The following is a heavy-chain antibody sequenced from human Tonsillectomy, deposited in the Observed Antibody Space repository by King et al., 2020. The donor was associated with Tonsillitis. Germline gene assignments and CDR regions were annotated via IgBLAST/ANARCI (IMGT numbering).Heavy chain of an antibody. CDR1: GFTFSNAW. J-gene: IGHJ4*02. Sequence: VQLVESGGGLVKPGGSLRLSCAASGFTFSNAWMSWVRQAPGKGLEWVGRIKSKTDGGTTDYAAPVKGRFTISRDDSKNTLYLQMNSLKTDDTAVYYCTTEATKVLNDYWGPGTLVTVSS. CDR3: TTEATKVLNDY. D-gene: IGHD5-24*01. V-gene: IGHV3-15*01. CDR2: IKSKTDGGTT.